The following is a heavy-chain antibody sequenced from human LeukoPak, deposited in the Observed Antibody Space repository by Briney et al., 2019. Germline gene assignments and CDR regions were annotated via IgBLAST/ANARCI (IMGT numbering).Heavy chain of an antibody. CDR1: GFTFSSYA. CDR3: ARDQGAGYDSISIDY. CDR2: ISYDGSNK. D-gene: IGHD3-22*01. V-gene: IGHV3-30-3*01. Sequence: GGSLRLSCAASGFTFSSYAMHWVRQAPGKGLEWVAVISYDGSNKYYADSVKGRFTISRDNSKNTLYLQMNSLRAEDTAVYYCARDQGAGYDSISIDYWGQGTLVTVSS. J-gene: IGHJ4*02.